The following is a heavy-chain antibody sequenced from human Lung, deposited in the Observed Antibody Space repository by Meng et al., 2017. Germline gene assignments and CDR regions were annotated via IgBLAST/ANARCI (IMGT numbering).Heavy chain of an antibody. V-gene: IGHV1-69*13. CDR2: LIAVFDKT. J-gene: IGHJ4*01. CDR3: ARGRRNEPLFDY. D-gene: IGHD1-14*01. CDR1: GGSFSTHT. Sequence: QVQLVQSGAEVKKPGSSVKVACKTSGGSFSTHTFSWVRQALGQGLEWMGGLIAVFDKTKAAPRFQDRVTFTADESTSTAYMELSSLTFDDTAVYFCARGRRNEPLFDYWGHGTLVTVSS.